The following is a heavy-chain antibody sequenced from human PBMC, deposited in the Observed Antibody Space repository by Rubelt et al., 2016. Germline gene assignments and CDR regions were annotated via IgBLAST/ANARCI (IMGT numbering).Heavy chain of an antibody. CDR3: ARGAGGFDY. D-gene: IGHD3-16*01. J-gene: IGHJ4*02. CDR1: GFTFSSYW. CDR2: INNDGSNP. V-gene: IGHV3-74*02. Sequence: EVQLVVSGGGLVQPGGSLRLSCAASGFTFSSYWLHWVRQAPGKGLMWVSHINNDGSNPTYADSVKGRFTMSRDNAKNTVYLPMNNLGVEDAAVYYCARGAGGFDYWGQGTLVTVSP.